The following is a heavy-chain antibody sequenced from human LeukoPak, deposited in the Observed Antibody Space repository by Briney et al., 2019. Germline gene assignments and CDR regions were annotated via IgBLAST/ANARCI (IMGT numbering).Heavy chain of an antibody. J-gene: IGHJ4*02. Sequence: GGSLRLSCAASGFTFSSYAMSWIRQAPGKGLEWVSAISGSGGSTYYADSVKGRFTISRDNSKNTLYLQMNSLRAEDTAVYYCAATLNSSGWYARGYWGQGTLVTVSS. CDR1: GFTFSSYA. CDR2: ISGSGGST. V-gene: IGHV3-23*01. CDR3: AATLNSSGWYARGY. D-gene: IGHD6-19*01.